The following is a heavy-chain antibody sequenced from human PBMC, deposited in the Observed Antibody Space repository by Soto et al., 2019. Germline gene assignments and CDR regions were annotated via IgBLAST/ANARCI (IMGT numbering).Heavy chain of an antibody. Sequence: SETLSLTCTVSGSSINSSGYYWGWIRQPPGKGLEWIGSMFYGVSTYYNPSLKSRVTVSVDTSKNQFSLNLRSVTAAATAVYYCARLPSRHLVDYWGQGSLVTV. CDR2: MFYGVST. V-gene: IGHV4-39*01. J-gene: IGHJ4*02. D-gene: IGHD3-3*02. CDR3: ARLPSRHLVDY. CDR1: GSSINSSGYY.